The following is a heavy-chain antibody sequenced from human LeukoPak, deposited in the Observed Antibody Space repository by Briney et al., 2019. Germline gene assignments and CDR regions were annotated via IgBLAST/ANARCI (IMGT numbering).Heavy chain of an antibody. V-gene: IGHV4-34*01. Sequence: SETLSLTCAVYGGSFSVYYWSWIRQPPGKGLNWIGEINHSGSTNYNPSLKSRVTISVDTSKNQFSLKLSSVTAADTAVYYCARHGDYYGSGSRYWGQGTLVTVSS. CDR2: INHSGST. J-gene: IGHJ4*02. D-gene: IGHD3-10*01. CDR1: GGSFSVYY. CDR3: ARHGDYYGSGSRY.